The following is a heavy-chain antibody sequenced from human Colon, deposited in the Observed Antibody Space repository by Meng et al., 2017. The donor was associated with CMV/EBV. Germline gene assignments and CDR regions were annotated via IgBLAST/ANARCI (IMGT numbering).Heavy chain of an antibody. CDR1: GFNSEDHG. D-gene: IGHD3-22*01. J-gene: IGHJ4*02. V-gene: IGHV3-20*04. CDR2: VNWNGRSA. CDR3: AKFPTANKIVVDVY. Sequence: GESLKISCEFSGFNSEDHGMSWVRQAPGKGLEWVAGVNWNGRSAEYADSVKGRFTISRDNSKNTLYLQMNSLRAEDTAVYYCAKFPTANKIVVDVYWGQGTLVTVSS.